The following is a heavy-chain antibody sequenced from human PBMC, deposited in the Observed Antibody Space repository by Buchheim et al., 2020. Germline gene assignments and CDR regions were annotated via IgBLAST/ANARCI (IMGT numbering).Heavy chain of an antibody. Sequence: QVQLVESGGGVVQPGGSLRLSCAASGFTFKTYGMHWVRQAPGKGLEWVAVVWHGGDVKDYAGFVEGRFTVSRDHSKTTLYLQLNSLRVEDTAVYYCARDRGADAPIDYWGQG. CDR1: GFTFKTYG. D-gene: IGHD4/OR15-4a*01. J-gene: IGHJ4*02. CDR3: ARDRGADAPIDY. CDR2: VWHGGDVK. V-gene: IGHV3-33*01.